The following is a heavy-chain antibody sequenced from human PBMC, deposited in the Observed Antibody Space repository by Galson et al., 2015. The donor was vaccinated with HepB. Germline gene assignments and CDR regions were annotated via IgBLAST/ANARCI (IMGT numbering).Heavy chain of an antibody. CDR3: AKDPYLYSALAGTMAGFDY. J-gene: IGHJ4*02. CDR1: GFNFNNYW. V-gene: IGHV3-7*01. Sequence: SLRLSCAASGFNFNNYWMSWFRQAPGKGLEWVANIKQDGSEEYYVDSVKGRSTISRDNAKNSVYLQMNSLRDEDTAVYYCAKDPYLYSALAGTMAGFDYWGQ. D-gene: IGHD6-19*01. CDR2: IKQDGSEE.